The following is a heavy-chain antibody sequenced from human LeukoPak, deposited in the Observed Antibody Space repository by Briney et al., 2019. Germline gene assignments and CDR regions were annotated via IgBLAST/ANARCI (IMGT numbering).Heavy chain of an antibody. CDR2: IIPIFGTA. J-gene: IGHJ5*02. CDR3: ARDQTRYYYDSSGYHNWFDP. D-gene: IGHD3-22*01. V-gene: IGHV1-69*05. Sequence: ASVKVSCKASGGTFSSYAISWVRQAPGQGLEWMGRIIPIFGTANYAQRFQGRVTITTDESTSTAYMELSSLRSEDTAVYYCARDQTRYYYDSSGYHNWFDPWGQGTLVTVSS. CDR1: GGTFSSYA.